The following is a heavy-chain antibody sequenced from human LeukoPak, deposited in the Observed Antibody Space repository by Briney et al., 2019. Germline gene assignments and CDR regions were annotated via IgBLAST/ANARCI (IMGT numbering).Heavy chain of an antibody. J-gene: IGHJ4*02. CDR2: IGGSGASA. D-gene: IGHD5-18*01. CDR3: AKDDSAYSYASFDY. Sequence: PGGSLRLSCEASGFTFSRYIMNWVRQAPGKGLEWVSAIGGSGASAYYADSLKGRFTISRDNSKNTLYLQVNSLRAEDTAVYYCAKDDSAYSYASFDYWGQGTLVTVSS. CDR1: GFTFSRYI. V-gene: IGHV3-23*01.